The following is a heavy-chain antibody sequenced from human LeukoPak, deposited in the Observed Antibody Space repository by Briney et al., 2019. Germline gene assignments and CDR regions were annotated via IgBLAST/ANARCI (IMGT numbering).Heavy chain of an antibody. V-gene: IGHV4-61*02. CDR1: GCSISSGSYY. CDR2: IYTGGST. Sequence: SETLSLTCTVSGCSISSGSYYWSWIRQPAGKGLEWIGRIYTGGSTNYNPSLKSRVTISVDTSKNQFSLKLSSVPAADTAVYYCARDRVMITFGGVIAPEGTFDYWGQGTLVTVSS. CDR3: ARDRVMITFGGVIAPEGTFDY. D-gene: IGHD3-16*02. J-gene: IGHJ4*02.